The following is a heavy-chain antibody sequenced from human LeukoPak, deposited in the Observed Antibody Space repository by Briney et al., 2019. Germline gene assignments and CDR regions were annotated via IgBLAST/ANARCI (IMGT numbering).Heavy chain of an antibody. Sequence: PSETLSLTCAVYGGSFSGYYWSWIRQPPGKGLEWIGYIYYSGSTNYNPSLKSRVTISVDTSKNQFSLKLSSVTAADTAVYYCARDLSWLVFDYWGQGTLVTVSS. D-gene: IGHD6-19*01. J-gene: IGHJ4*02. CDR2: IYYSGST. CDR1: GGSFSGYY. V-gene: IGHV4-59*01. CDR3: ARDLSWLVFDY.